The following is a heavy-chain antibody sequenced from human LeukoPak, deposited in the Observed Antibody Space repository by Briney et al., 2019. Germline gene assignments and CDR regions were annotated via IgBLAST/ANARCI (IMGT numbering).Heavy chain of an antibody. CDR2: IYHSGST. J-gene: IGHJ3*02. CDR3: ARDFSDSGYDWGAFDI. CDR1: GGSISSSNW. V-gene: IGHV4-4*02. D-gene: IGHD5-12*01. Sequence: SETLSLTCAVSGGSISSSNWWSWVRQPPGKGLEWIGEIYHSGSTNYNPSLKSRVTISVDKSKNQFSLKLSSVTAADTAVYYCARDFSDSGYDWGAFDIWGQGTMVTVSS.